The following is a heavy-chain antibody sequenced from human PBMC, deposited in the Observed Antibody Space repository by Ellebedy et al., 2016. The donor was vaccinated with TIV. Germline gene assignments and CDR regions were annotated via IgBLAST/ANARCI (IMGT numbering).Heavy chain of an antibody. Sequence: ASVKVSCKASGYTFTGYYMHWVRQAPGQGLEWMGWINPNRGGTNYAQKFQGWVTMTRDTSISTAYMELSRLRSDDTAVYYCVREMGGFYSVGFDYWGQGTLVTVSS. J-gene: IGHJ4*02. D-gene: IGHD2-15*01. V-gene: IGHV1-2*04. CDR2: INPNRGGT. CDR3: VREMGGFYSVGFDY. CDR1: GYTFTGYY.